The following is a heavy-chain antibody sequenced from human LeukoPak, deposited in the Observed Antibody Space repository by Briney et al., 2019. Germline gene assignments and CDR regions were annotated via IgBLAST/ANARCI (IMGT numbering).Heavy chain of an antibody. Sequence: GGSLRLSCAASGFTFSSYGMHWVRQAPGKGLERVAVISYDGSNKYYADSVKGRFTISRDNSKNTLYLQMNSLRAEDTAVYYCAKLIAVAGQFDYWGQGTLVTVSS. J-gene: IGHJ4*02. CDR2: ISYDGSNK. CDR1: GFTFSSYG. V-gene: IGHV3-30*18. D-gene: IGHD6-19*01. CDR3: AKLIAVAGQFDY.